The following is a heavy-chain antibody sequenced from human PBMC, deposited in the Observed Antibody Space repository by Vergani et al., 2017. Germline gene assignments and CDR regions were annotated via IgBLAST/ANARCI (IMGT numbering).Heavy chain of an antibody. CDR2: IYHSGST. V-gene: IGHV4-38-2*01. D-gene: IGHD3-22*01. Sequence: QVQLQESGPGLVKPSETLSLTCAVSGYSISSGYYWGWIRQPPGKGLEWMGSIYHSGSTYYNPSLKSRVTISVDTSKNQFSLKLSSVTAADTAVYYCARHLTRKYYDSSGYYGAYYFDYWGQGTLVTVSS. CDR3: ARHLTRKYYDSSGYYGAYYFDY. CDR1: GYSISSGYY. J-gene: IGHJ4*02.